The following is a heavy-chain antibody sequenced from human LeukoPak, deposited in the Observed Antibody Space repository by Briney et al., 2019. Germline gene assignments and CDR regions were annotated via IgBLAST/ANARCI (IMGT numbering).Heavy chain of an antibody. J-gene: IGHJ3*02. D-gene: IGHD3-10*01. V-gene: IGHV4-39*01. CDR1: GDPISSSARY. Sequence: SETLCLTCTVSGDPISSSARYWAWMPQPPGKGLEWIASLYYGGNTYYNPSLNGRLTMNEDTSKNQLSLTLRSVTAADAALYFCARRAKSRDFGIWGQGTMVTVA. CDR3: ARRAKSRDFGI. CDR2: LYYGGNT.